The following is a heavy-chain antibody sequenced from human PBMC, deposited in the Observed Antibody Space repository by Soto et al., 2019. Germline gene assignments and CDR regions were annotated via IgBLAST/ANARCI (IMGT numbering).Heavy chain of an antibody. CDR3: AKDPYYDFWSGFPSPQGYGMDV. CDR1: GFTFSSYA. V-gene: IGHV3-23*01. Sequence: GGSLRLSCAASGFTFSSYAMSWVRQAPGKGLEWVSVISGSGGSTYYADSVKGRFTISRDNSKNTLYLQMNSLRAEDTAVYYCAKDPYYDFWSGFPSPQGYGMDVWGQGTTVTVSS. D-gene: IGHD3-3*01. J-gene: IGHJ6*02. CDR2: ISGSGGST.